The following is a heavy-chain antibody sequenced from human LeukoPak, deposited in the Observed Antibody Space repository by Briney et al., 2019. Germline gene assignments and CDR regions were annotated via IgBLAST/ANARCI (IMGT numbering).Heavy chain of an antibody. CDR3: AKSIAVAGTSNWFDP. Sequence: GGSLRLSCAASGFTFSSYAMSWVRQAPGKGLEWVSAISGSGGSTYYADSVEGRFTISRDNSKNTLYLQMNSLRAEDTAVYYCAKSIAVAGTSNWFDPWGQGTLVTVSS. J-gene: IGHJ5*02. D-gene: IGHD6-19*01. V-gene: IGHV3-23*01. CDR2: ISGSGGST. CDR1: GFTFSSYA.